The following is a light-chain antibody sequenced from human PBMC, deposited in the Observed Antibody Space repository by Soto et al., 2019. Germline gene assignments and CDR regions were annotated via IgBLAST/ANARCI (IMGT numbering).Light chain of an antibody. CDR3: QQYNNWPFT. V-gene: IGKV3-20*01. CDR1: QSVSSSS. J-gene: IGKJ5*01. Sequence: VLTQSPGTLSLSAWERAPLSCRASQSVSSSSLAWYQQRPGQAPRLLIYGTSSRATGIPDRFSGSGSGTDFTLTISRLESEDFAVYYCQQYNNWPFTFGQGTRLEN. CDR2: GTS.